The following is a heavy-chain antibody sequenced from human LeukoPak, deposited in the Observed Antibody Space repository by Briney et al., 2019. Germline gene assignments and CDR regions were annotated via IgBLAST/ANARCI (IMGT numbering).Heavy chain of an antibody. J-gene: IGHJ4*02. Sequence: GASVKVSCKASGYTFITYDINWVRQASGQGLEWMGWMNPNSGNTGYAQKFQGRVTITRNTSISTAFMELSSLRSEDTAVYYCARDQTYGDYGGIPDYWGQGTLVTVSS. CDR2: MNPNSGNT. CDR1: GYTFITYD. CDR3: ARDQTYGDYGGIPDY. V-gene: IGHV1-8*01. D-gene: IGHD4-17*01.